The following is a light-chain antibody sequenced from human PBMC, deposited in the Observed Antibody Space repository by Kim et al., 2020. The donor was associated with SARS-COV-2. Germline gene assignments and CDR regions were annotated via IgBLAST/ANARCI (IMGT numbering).Light chain of an antibody. CDR3: ATWDISLSVGV. J-gene: IGLJ3*02. CDR2: DND. CDR1: RSNIGNNP. Sequence: QSVLTQPPSVSAAPGHKVTISCSGSRSNIGNNPVSWYQQFPGTAPRLITYDNDKRPSGIPDRFSSSKSGTSATLGITGLRTGDEADYYCATWDISLSVGVFGGGTKVTVL. V-gene: IGLV1-51*01.